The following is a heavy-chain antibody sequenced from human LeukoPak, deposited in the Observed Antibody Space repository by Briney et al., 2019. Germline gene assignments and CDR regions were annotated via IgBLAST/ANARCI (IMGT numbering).Heavy chain of an antibody. CDR1: GYTFTSYG. J-gene: IGHJ4*02. D-gene: IGHD3-22*01. V-gene: IGHV1-18*01. CDR2: ISAYNGNT. CDR3: ARDATPYDSSGYYNY. Sequence: ASAKVSCKASGYTFTSYGISWVRQAPGQGLEWMGWISAYNGNTNYAQKLQGRVTMTTDTSTSTAYMELRSLRSDDTAVYYCARDATPYDSSGYYNYWGQGTLVTVSS.